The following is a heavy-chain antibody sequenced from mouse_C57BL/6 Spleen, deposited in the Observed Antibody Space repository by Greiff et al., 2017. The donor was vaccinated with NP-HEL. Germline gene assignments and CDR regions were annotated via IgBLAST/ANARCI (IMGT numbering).Heavy chain of an antibody. Sequence: EVRLVESGEGLVKPGGSLKLSCAASGFTFSSYAMSWVRQTPEKRLEWVAYISSGGDYIYYADTVKGRFTISRDNARNTLYLQMSSLKSEDTAMYYCTRDGAGTRGYYFDYWGQGTTLTVSS. J-gene: IGHJ2*01. CDR2: ISSGGDYI. V-gene: IGHV5-9-1*02. CDR1: GFTFSSYA. D-gene: IGHD4-1*01. CDR3: TRDGAGTRGYYFDY.